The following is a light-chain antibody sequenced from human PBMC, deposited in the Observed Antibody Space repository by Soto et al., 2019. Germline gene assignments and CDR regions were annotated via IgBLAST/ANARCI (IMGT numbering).Light chain of an antibody. V-gene: IGKV1-8*01. CDR2: AAS. Sequence: AIRMTQSPSTLSASTGDRATITCRASQGISSYLAWYQQQPGKAPKLLIYAASTLQSGVPSRVSCSGCGTGFTLTISSLQPEDVATDYCQQSYSTPLITFGQGTRLEIK. CDR3: QQSYSTPLIT. CDR1: QGISSY. J-gene: IGKJ5*01.